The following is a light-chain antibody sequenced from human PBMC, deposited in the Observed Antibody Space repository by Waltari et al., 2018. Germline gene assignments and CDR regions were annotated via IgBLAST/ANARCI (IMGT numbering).Light chain of an antibody. CDR2: AAS. V-gene: IGKV1-12*01. CDR1: QAISSW. Sequence: DIQMTQSPSSVSASVGDRVTITCRASQAISSWLAWYQQKPGKAPKLLIYAASSLQSGVPSRFSGSGFGTDFTLTISSLQPEDFAVYYCQQRANWPITFGQGTRLEIK. CDR3: QQRANWPIT. J-gene: IGKJ5*01.